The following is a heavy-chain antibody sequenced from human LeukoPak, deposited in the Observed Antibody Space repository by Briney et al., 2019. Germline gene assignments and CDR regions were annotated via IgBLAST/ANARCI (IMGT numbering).Heavy chain of an antibody. D-gene: IGHD3-22*01. V-gene: IGHV4-39*01. J-gene: IGHJ4*02. CDR3: ASLPTMIVVVITY. CDR2: IYYSGST. Sequence: SEALSLTCTVSGGSISSYYWGWIRQPPGKGLEWIGSIYYSGSTYYNPSLKSRVTISVDTSKNQFSLKLSSVTAADTAVYYCASLPTMIVVVITYWGQGTLVTVSS. CDR1: GGSISSYY.